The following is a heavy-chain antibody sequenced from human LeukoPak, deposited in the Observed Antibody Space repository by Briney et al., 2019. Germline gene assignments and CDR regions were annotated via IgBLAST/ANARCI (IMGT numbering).Heavy chain of an antibody. D-gene: IGHD5-12*01. V-gene: IGHV3-30*18. J-gene: IGHJ4*02. CDR1: GFTFSSYG. CDR3: AKNGDRGYSGYGPLSH. CDR2: ISYDGSNK. Sequence: PGRSLRLSCAASGFTFSSYGMHWVRQAPGKGLEWVAVISYDGSNKYYADSVKGRFTISGDNSKNTLYLQMNSLRAEDTAVYYCAKNGDRGYSGYGPLSHWGQGTLVTVSS.